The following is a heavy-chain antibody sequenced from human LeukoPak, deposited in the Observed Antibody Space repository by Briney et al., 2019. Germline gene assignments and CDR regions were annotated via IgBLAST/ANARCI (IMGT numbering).Heavy chain of an antibody. CDR3: ARDQTPFY. V-gene: IGHV3-7*01. D-gene: IGHD2-15*01. Sequence: GGSLRLSCAASGFIFSSYWMTWVRQAQGRGLEWVATIKHDGSEDYYLDSVKGRFTISRDNAKSSMWLQMNSLRAEDTAVYYCARDQTPFYWGQGSLVTVSS. CDR1: GFIFSSYW. J-gene: IGHJ4*02. CDR2: IKHDGSED.